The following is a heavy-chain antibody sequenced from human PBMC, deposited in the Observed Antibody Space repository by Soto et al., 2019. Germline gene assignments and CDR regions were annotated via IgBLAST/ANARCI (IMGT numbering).Heavy chain of an antibody. CDR2: IKSKTDGGTT. J-gene: IGHJ3*02. D-gene: IGHD6-19*01. CDR1: GFTFSNAW. Sequence: PGGSLRLSCAASGFTFSNAWMSWVRQAPGKGLEWGGRIKSKTDGGTTDYAAPVKGRFTISRDDSKNTLYLQMNSLKTEDTAVYYCTEAPEFPRIAVAGTDAFDIWGQGTMVTVSS. V-gene: IGHV3-15*01. CDR3: TEAPEFPRIAVAGTDAFDI.